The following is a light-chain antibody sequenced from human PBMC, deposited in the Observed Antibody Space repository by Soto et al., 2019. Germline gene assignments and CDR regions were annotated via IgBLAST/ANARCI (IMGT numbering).Light chain of an antibody. Sequence: QLVLTQPPSAFASLGASAKLTCTLSSGHTSYAIAWHQQQPEKGPRYLMKLNSDGSHSKGDGIPDRFSGSSSGAERYLTISSLQSEDEADYYCQTWSTDIRVFGGGTKLTVL. J-gene: IGLJ3*02. CDR2: LNSDGSH. CDR3: QTWSTDIRV. V-gene: IGLV4-69*01. CDR1: SGHTSYA.